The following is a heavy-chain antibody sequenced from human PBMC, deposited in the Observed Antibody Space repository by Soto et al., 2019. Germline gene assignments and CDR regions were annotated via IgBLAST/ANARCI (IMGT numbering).Heavy chain of an antibody. J-gene: IGHJ6*03. CDR2: IYYNGST. CDR3: AREFFWRSSSSPTYYYYLDV. D-gene: IGHD6-6*01. Sequence: SETLSLTCTVSGGSVSSYHWTWIRQSPGKGLEWIGYIYYNGSTDYNPSLKSRLTVSVSTSKRQFSLRLTSVTAADTAVYYCAREFFWRSSSSPTYYYYLDVWGKGTTVTVSS. V-gene: IGHV4-59*02. CDR1: GGSVSSYH.